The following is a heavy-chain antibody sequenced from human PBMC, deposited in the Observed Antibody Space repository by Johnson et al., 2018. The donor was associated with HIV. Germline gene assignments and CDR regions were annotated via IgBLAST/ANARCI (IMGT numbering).Heavy chain of an antibody. D-gene: IGHD2-15*01. V-gene: IGHV3-20*04. CDR1: GFTFSSYD. Sequence: VQLVESGGGLVQPGGSMRLSCAASGFTFSSYDMHWVRQATGKGLEWVSGINWNGGSTGYADSVKGRFTISRDNAKNSLYLQMKSLRAEDTALYYCARGVVPDPFDIWGQGTMVTVSS. CDR3: ARGVVPDPFDI. J-gene: IGHJ3*02. CDR2: INWNGGST.